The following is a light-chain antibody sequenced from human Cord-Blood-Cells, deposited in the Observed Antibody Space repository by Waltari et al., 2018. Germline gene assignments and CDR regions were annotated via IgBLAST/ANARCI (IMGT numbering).Light chain of an antibody. V-gene: IGLV2-23*01. CDR3: CSYAGSSTLV. CDR2: EGS. CDR1: SSDVGSYNL. Sequence: QSALTQPASVSGSPGQSITISCTGTSSDVGSYNLVSWYQQHPGKAPKLMIYEGSKRPSVVSNRFSGSKSGNTASLTISGLQAEDEADYYCCSYAGSSTLVFGG. J-gene: IGLJ3*02.